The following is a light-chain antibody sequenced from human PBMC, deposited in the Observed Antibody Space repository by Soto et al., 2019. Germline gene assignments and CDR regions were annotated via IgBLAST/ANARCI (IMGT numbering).Light chain of an antibody. CDR1: RRDVGGYNY. CDR3: SSYTSSSTLV. CDR2: EVT. Sequence: QSALTQPASVSGSPGQSITISCTGARRDVGGYNYVSWYQQYPGKSPKLLIYEVTHRPSGGSNRFSGSTSGNTASLTTPGLQAEDEAAYYCSSYTSSSTLVFGGGTKLTVL. J-gene: IGLJ2*01. V-gene: IGLV2-14*01.